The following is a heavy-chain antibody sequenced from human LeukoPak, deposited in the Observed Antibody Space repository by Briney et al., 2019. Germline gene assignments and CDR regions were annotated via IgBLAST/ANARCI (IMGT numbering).Heavy chain of an antibody. CDR3: ARDRESSPWELLLDY. V-gene: IGHV4-38-2*02. Sequence: PSETLSLTCAFSGYSIRSGYYWAWIRQPPGKGLEWIGSLHHTSSTYYNPSLKSRVTMSVDKSNNKFSLKLSSVTAADTALYYCARDRESSPWELLLDYWGQGILVTVSS. CDR2: LHHTSST. J-gene: IGHJ4*02. CDR1: GYSIRSGYY. D-gene: IGHD1-26*01.